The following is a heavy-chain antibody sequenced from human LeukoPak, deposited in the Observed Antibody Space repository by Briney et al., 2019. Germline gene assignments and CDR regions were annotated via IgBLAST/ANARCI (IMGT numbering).Heavy chain of an antibody. V-gene: IGHV4-59*10. D-gene: IGHD3-16*01. CDR3: AIASDGGSDALDI. J-gene: IGHJ3*02. CDR2: IYTSGST. CDR1: GGSFSGYY. Sequence: SETLSLTCAVYGGSFSGYYWSWIRQPAGKGLEWIGRIYTSGSTNYNPSLKSRVTISVDTSKNQFSLKLSSVTAADTAVYYCAIASDGGSDALDIWGQGTMVTVSS.